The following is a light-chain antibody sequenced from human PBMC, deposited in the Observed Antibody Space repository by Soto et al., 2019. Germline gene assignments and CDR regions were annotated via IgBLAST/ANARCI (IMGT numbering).Light chain of an antibody. J-gene: IGKJ2*01. Sequence: DIQMTQSPSTLSASVGDRVTITCRASQSISIWLAWYQQKPGKAPKLLIYDASSLESGVPSRFSGSGSRAEFTLTISRLQPVDFATYYCQQYNRDPYTFGQGTKLE. V-gene: IGKV1-5*01. CDR3: QQYNRDPYT. CDR1: QSISIW. CDR2: DAS.